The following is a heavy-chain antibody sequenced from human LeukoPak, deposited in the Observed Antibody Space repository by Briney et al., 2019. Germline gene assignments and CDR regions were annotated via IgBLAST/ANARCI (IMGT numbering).Heavy chain of an antibody. D-gene: IGHD1-7*01. J-gene: IGHJ5*02. Sequence: PGGSLRLSCAASGFTFSSYAMSLVRQAPGKGLEWIGEINHSGSTNYNPSLKSRVTISVDTSKNQFSLKLSSVTAADTAVYYCARTQYNWNYLNWFDPWGQGTLVTVSS. V-gene: IGHV4-34*01. CDR1: GFTFSSYA. CDR2: INHSGST. CDR3: ARTQYNWNYLNWFDP.